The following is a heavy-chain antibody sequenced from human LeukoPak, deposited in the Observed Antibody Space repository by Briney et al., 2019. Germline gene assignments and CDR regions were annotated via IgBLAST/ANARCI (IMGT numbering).Heavy chain of an antibody. CDR2: ISSSTSYI. D-gene: IGHD2-2*01. V-gene: IGHV3-21*01. J-gene: IGHJ6*02. Sequence: GGSLRLSCAASGFTFSDYSMNWVRQAPGKGLEWVSSISSSTSYIFYADSMKGRFTISRDNAKNSLYLQMNSPRAEDTAVYYCARVLSAAMWGGMDVWGQGTTVTVSS. CDR3: ARVLSAAMWGGMDV. CDR1: GFTFSDYS.